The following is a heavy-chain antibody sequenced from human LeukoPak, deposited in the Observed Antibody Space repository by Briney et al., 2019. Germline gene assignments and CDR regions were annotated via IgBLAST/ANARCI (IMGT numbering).Heavy chain of an antibody. V-gene: IGHV4-4*07. D-gene: IGHD3-22*01. CDR1: GGSFSSYY. CDR3: ARGHSSSSGYSPFDY. CDR2: IYTSGST. Sequence: SETLSLPCTVSGGSFSSYYWSWIRQPAGKGLEWIGRIYTSGSTHYNPSLKSRVIISVDTSKNQFSLKLSSVTAADTAVYYCARGHSSSSGYSPFDYWGQGTLVTVSA. J-gene: IGHJ4*02.